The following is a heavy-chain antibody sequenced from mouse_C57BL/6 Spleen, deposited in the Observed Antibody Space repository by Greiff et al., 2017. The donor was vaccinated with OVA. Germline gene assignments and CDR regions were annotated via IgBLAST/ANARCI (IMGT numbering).Heavy chain of an antibody. CDR3: ARAADYGNFYDYDY. V-gene: IGHV1-52*01. J-gene: IGHJ2*01. CDR2: IDPSDSET. Sequence: QVQLQQPGAELVRPGSSVKLSCKASGYTFTSYWMHWVKQRPIQGLEWIGNIDPSDSETHYNQKFKDKATLTVDKSSSTAYLQLSSLTSEDSAVYYGARAADYGNFYDYDYWGQGTTLTVSS. D-gene: IGHD2-1*01. CDR1: GYTFTSYW.